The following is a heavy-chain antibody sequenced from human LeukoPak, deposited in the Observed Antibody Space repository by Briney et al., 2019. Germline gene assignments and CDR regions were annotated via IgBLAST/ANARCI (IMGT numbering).Heavy chain of an antibody. CDR3: ARGSIAARKFDY. D-gene: IGHD6-6*01. J-gene: IGHJ4*02. Sequence: SETLSLTCTVSGGSISSYYWSWIRQPAGKGLEWIGRIYTSGSTNYNPSLKSRVTISVDTSKNQFSLKLSSVTAADTAVYYCARGSIAARKFDYWGQGTLVTVSS. CDR2: IYTSGST. V-gene: IGHV4-4*07. CDR1: GGSISSYY.